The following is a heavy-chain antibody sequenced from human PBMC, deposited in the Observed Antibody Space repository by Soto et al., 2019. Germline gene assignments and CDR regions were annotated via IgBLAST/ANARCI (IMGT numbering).Heavy chain of an antibody. CDR3: ATFPNYYGG. V-gene: IGHV3-21*06. Sequence: EVQLVESGGGLVKPGGSLRLSCAASGFTFSTHSMNWVRQAPGKGTEWVSSINDKSKYIFYADSVKGQFTISRDNAKNSLYLKMNSLRDDDTAVYYCATFPNYYGGWGQGTLVTVSA. CDR2: INDKSKYI. CDR1: GFTFSTHS. J-gene: IGHJ4*02.